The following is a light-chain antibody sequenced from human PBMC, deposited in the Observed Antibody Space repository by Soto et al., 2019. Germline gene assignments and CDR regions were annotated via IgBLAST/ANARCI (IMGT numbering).Light chain of an antibody. CDR1: SSDVGAYNY. V-gene: IGLV2-8*01. CDR3: SSYADSISVL. J-gene: IGLJ3*02. Sequence: QSVLTQPPSASGSPGQSVTISCTGTSSDVGAYNYVSWYQQHPGKAPKLMIYEVTKRPSGVPDRFSGSKSGNTASLNVSGLQAEDGADCYCSSYADSISVLFGGGTKLTVL. CDR2: EVT.